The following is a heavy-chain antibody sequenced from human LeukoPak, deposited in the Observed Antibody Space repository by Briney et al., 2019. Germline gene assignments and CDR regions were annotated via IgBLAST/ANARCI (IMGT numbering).Heavy chain of an antibody. CDR3: ARGLRWAGTFDY. CDR1: GGTFSSYA. D-gene: IGHD6-19*01. Sequence: SVKVSCKASGGTFSSYAISWVRQAPGQGLEWMGRIIPIFGTANYAQKFQGRVTITTDESTSTAYMELSSLRSEDTAVYYCARGLRWAGTFDYWGQGTLVTVTS. V-gene: IGHV1-69*05. CDR2: IIPIFGTA. J-gene: IGHJ4*02.